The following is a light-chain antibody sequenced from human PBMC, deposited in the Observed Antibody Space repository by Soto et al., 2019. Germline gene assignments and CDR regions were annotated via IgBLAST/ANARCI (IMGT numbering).Light chain of an antibody. J-gene: IGKJ1*01. V-gene: IGKV1-5*01. CDR3: QQYNRYSRT. Sequence: DIQMTQSPSTLSASVGDRVTITCRGSESISSWLAWYQQKPGKAPKVLIYDASSLKSGVPSRFSGSGSGTEFTLTISSLQPDDLATYYCQQYNRYSRTFGQGTKVDIK. CDR1: ESISSW. CDR2: DAS.